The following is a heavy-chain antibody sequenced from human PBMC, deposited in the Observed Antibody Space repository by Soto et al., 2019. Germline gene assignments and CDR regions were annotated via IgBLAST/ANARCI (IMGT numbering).Heavy chain of an antibody. J-gene: IGHJ4*02. CDR3: ARDYRAD. V-gene: IGHV3-7*01. CDR2: INQDGNNK. CDR1: GDSISSGGYY. Sequence: PSETLSLTCAVSGDSISSGGYYWRWVRQAPGKGPEWVASINQDGNNKQYVDSVKGRFTISRDNAENSLYLQMNSLRAEETAVYYCARDYRADWGPGTLVTVSS. D-gene: IGHD1-26*01.